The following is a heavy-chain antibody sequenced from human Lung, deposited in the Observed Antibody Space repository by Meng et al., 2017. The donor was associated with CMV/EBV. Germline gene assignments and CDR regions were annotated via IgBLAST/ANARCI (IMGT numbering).Heavy chain of an antibody. CDR1: GYTFTGYY. D-gene: IGHD5/OR15-5a*01. Sequence: ASXXVSCKASGYTFTGYYMHWVRQAPGQGLEWMGWINPNSGGTNYAQKFQGRVTMTRDTSISTAYMELSRLRSDDTAVYYCAREFTVSTSLWVQGKVVTVSS. J-gene: IGHJ4*02. V-gene: IGHV1-2*02. CDR3: AREFTVSTSL. CDR2: INPNSGGT.